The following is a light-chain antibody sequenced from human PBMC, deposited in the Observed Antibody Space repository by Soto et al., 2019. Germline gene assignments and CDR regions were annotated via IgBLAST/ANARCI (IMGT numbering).Light chain of an antibody. Sequence: QSVLTQPRSVSGSPGQSVTISCSGTSSDVGAYNLVSWYQQHPGKAPKLMIHDVSARPSGVPDRFSGSKSGNTASLTISGLQDEDEADYYCCSYAGRYTWLFGGGTKVTVL. V-gene: IGLV2-11*01. J-gene: IGLJ3*02. CDR2: DVS. CDR1: SSDVGAYNL. CDR3: CSYAGRYTWL.